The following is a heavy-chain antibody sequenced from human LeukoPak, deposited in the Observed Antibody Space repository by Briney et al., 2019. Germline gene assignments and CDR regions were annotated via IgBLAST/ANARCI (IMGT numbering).Heavy chain of an antibody. CDR3: ARWSTGGPAASFTYYYGMDV. CDR1: GDSVSSNSAA. V-gene: IGHV6-1*01. Sequence: SQTLSLTCAISGDSVSSNSAAWNWIRQSPSRGLEWLGRTYYRSKWYNDYAVSVKSRITINPDTSKNQFSLQLNSVTPEDTAVYYCARWSTGGPAASFTYYYGMDVWGQGTTVTVSS. CDR2: TYYRSKWYN. J-gene: IGHJ6*02. D-gene: IGHD2-2*01.